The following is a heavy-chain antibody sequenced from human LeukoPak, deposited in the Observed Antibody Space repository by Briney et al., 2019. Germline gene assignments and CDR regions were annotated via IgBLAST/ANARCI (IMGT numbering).Heavy chain of an antibody. J-gene: IGHJ3*02. CDR3: ARGGSYSRAFDI. CDR1: GLTFSSYE. V-gene: IGHV3-48*03. Sequence: PGGSLRLSCAASGLTFSSYEMNWVRQAPGRGLEWVSYITSSGSTIYYADSVKGRFTISRDNAKNSLYLQMNSLRAEDMAVYYCARGGSYSRAFDIWGQGTMVTVSS. D-gene: IGHD1-26*01. CDR2: ITSSGSTI.